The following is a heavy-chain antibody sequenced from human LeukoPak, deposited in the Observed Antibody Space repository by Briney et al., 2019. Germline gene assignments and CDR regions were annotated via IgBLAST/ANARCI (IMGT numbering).Heavy chain of an antibody. Sequence: SETLSLTCTVSGGSISSYYWSWIRQPPGKGLEWIGYIFYSGSTNYNPSLKSRVTISVDTSKNQFSLKLSSVIAADTAVYYCARDAAVASNWFDPWGQGTLVTVSS. J-gene: IGHJ5*02. CDR1: GGSISSYY. D-gene: IGHD6-19*01. CDR2: IFYSGST. CDR3: ARDAAVASNWFDP. V-gene: IGHV4-59*01.